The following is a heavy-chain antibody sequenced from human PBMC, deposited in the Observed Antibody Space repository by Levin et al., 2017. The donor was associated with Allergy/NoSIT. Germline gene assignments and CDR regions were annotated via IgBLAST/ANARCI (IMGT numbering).Heavy chain of an antibody. J-gene: IGHJ2*01. CDR2: INSDGSST. V-gene: IGHV3-74*01. Sequence: LTGGSLRLSCAASGFTFSSYWMHWVRQAPGKGLVWVSRINSDGSSTSYADSVKGRFTISRDNAKNTLYLQMNSLRAEDTAVYYCAREGQSDWYFDLWGRGTLVTVSS. CDR3: AREGQSDWYFDL. D-gene: IGHD6-19*01. CDR1: GFTFSSYW.